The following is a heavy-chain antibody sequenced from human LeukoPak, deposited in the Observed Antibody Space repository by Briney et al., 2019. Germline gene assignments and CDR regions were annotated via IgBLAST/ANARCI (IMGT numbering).Heavy chain of an antibody. V-gene: IGHV5-51*01. D-gene: IGHD3-9*01. Sequence: GESPKISCKGSGYSFTSYWIGWVRQMPGKGLEWMGIIYPGDSDTRYSPSFQGQVTISADKSISTAYLQWSSLKASDTAMYYCARVDYDILTGPSYYFDYWGQGTLVTVSS. CDR2: IYPGDSDT. CDR3: ARVDYDILTGPSYYFDY. CDR1: GYSFTSYW. J-gene: IGHJ4*02.